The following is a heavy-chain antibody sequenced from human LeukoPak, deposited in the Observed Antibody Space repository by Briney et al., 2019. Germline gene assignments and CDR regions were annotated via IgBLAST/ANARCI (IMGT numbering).Heavy chain of an antibody. J-gene: IGHJ4*02. CDR1: GGSISSSNYF. V-gene: IGHV4-39*01. Sequence: SETLFFTCTVSGGSISSSNYFWAWIRQPPGKGLEWIGNIHYSGRTYYNPSLKSRVTISLDTSENQFSLKLNSVTAADTAVYYCARHGVNQNYDYWGRGTLVAVSS. D-gene: IGHD2-21*01. CDR3: ARHGVNQNYDY. CDR2: IHYSGRT.